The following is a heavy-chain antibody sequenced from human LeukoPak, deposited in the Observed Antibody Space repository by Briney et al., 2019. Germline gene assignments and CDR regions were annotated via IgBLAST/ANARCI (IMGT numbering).Heavy chain of an antibody. CDR3: AKSVVATRYLVDY. J-gene: IGHJ4*02. Sequence: GGSLRLSCAASGFTFSSYGMHWVRQAPGKGLEWVAVISYDGSNKYYADSVKGRFTISRDNSENTLYLQMNSLRAEDTAVYYCAKSVVATRYLVDYWGQGTLVTVSS. CDR2: ISYDGSNK. CDR1: GFTFSSYG. V-gene: IGHV3-30*18. D-gene: IGHD5-12*01.